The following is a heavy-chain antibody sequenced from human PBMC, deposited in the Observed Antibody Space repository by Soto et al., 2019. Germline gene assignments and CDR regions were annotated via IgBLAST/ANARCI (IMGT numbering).Heavy chain of an antibody. Sequence: SETLTLTCSVSGGSVRTGSYHWSWIRQPPGKGLEWIGFIPNNGSPDYNPSLKSRVVVSIDRSKNQFSLKVNSVTAADTAVYFCARIGWGGDSWGQGTLVTVSS. CDR2: IPNNGSP. CDR1: GGSVRTGSYH. J-gene: IGHJ4*02. D-gene: IGHD7-27*01. V-gene: IGHV4-61*01. CDR3: ARIGWGGDS.